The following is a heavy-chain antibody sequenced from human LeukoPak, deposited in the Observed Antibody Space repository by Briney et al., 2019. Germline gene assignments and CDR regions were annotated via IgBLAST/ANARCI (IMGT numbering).Heavy chain of an antibody. Sequence: SETLSLTCAVYGGSFTIYSWTWIRQPPGKGLEWIGEINHSGSTNYNPSLKSRVTISVDTSKNQFSLKLSSVTAADTAVYYCARGADYWGQGTLVTVSS. CDR1: GGSFTIYS. CDR3: ARGADY. CDR2: INHSGST. V-gene: IGHV4-34*01. J-gene: IGHJ4*02.